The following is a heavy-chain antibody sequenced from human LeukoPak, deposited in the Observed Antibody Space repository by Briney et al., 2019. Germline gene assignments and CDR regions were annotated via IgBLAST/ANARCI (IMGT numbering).Heavy chain of an antibody. CDR1: GFSFDDYA. Sequence: PGGSLRLSCAAPGFSFDDYAIHWVRQAPGKGLEWVSLISGDGGSTFYADSVKGRFTISRDNSKNSLYLQMNGLRAEDTAVYYCAREFEATGFWALDYWGQGTLVTASS. CDR3: AREFEATGFWALDY. V-gene: IGHV3-43*02. CDR2: ISGDGGST. D-gene: IGHD3-16*01. J-gene: IGHJ4*02.